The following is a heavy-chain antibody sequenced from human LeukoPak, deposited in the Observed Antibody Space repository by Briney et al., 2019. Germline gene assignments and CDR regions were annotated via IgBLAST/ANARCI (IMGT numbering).Heavy chain of an antibody. CDR3: AKKKTDYYWYFDL. D-gene: IGHD4-11*01. CDR2: ISGSGGST. CDR1: GFTFSSYA. J-gene: IGHJ2*01. Sequence: GGSLRLSCAASGFTFSSYAMSWVRQAPGKGLEWVSAISGSGGSTYYADSVKGRFTISRDNSKNTLYLKMNSLRAEDTAVYYCAKKKTDYYWYFDLWGRGTLVTVSS. V-gene: IGHV3-23*01.